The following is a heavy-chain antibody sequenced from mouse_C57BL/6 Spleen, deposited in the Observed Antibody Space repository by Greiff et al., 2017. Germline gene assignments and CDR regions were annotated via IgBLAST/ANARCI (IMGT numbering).Heavy chain of an antibody. Sequence: LVESGPGMVKPSQSLSLTCTVTGYSITSGYDWHWIRHFPGNKLEWMGYISYSGSTNYNPSLKSRISITHDTSKNHFFLKLNSVTTEDTATYYCAREGYSNWDWYFDVWGTGTTVTVSS. D-gene: IGHD2-5*01. V-gene: IGHV3-1*01. J-gene: IGHJ1*03. CDR3: AREGYSNWDWYFDV. CDR1: GYSITSGYD. CDR2: ISYSGST.